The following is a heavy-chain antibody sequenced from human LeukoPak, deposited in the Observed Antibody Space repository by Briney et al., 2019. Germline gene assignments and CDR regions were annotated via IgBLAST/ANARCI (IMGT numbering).Heavy chain of an antibody. CDR2: IYYSGST. V-gene: IGHV4-59*08. CDR3: ARKDIVVVVAAPGATFDY. CDR1: GGSISSYY. Sequence: SETLSLTCTVSGGSISSYYWSWIRQPPGKGLEWIGFIYYSGSTHYNPSLKSRVTISVDTSKNQFSLKLSSVTAADTAVYYCARKDIVVVVAAPGATFDYWGQGTLVTVSS. J-gene: IGHJ4*02. D-gene: IGHD2-15*01.